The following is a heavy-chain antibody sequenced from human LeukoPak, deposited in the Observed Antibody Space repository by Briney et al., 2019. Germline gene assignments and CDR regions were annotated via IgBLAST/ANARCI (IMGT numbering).Heavy chain of an antibody. CDR1: GFTFSSYW. V-gene: IGHV3-7*03. CDR2: INHNGNVN. CDR3: ARGKGMDV. Sequence: GGSLRLSCAASGFTFSSYWMNWARQAPGKGLEWVASINHNGNVNYYVDSVKGRFTISRDNAKNSLYLQMNSLRAEDRAIYYCARGKGMDVWGQGTTVTVS. J-gene: IGHJ6*02.